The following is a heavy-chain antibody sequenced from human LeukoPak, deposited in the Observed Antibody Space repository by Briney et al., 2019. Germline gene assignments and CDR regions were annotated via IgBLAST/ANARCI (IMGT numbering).Heavy chain of an antibody. Sequence: GGSLRLSCAASGFTFGDYAMHWVRQAPGKGLEWVSGISWNSGSIGYADSVKGRFTISRDNAKNSLYLQMNSLRAEDTALYYCAKDMARRLSYYYYGMDVWGQGTTVTVSS. CDR3: AKDMARRLSYYYYGMDV. V-gene: IGHV3-9*01. CDR2: ISWNSGSI. CDR1: GFTFGDYA. D-gene: IGHD3-16*01. J-gene: IGHJ6*02.